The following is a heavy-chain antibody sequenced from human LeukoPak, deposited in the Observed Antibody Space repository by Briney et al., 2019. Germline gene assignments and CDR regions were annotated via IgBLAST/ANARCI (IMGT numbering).Heavy chain of an antibody. CDR1: GGSISSSNW. CDR3: AREGVLLWFGELFRTAFDI. D-gene: IGHD3-10*01. J-gene: IGHJ3*02. Sequence: SGTLSLTCAVSGGSISSSNWWSWVRQPPGKGLEWIGEIYHSGSTNYNPSLKSRVTISVDKSKNQFSLKLSSVTAADTAVYYCAREGVLLWFGELFRTAFDIWGKGQWSPSLQ. CDR2: IYHSGST. V-gene: IGHV4-4*02.